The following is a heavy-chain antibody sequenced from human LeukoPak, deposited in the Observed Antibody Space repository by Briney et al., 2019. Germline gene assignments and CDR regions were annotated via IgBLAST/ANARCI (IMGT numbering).Heavy chain of an antibody. CDR1: GFTSSSYA. J-gene: IGHJ6*03. D-gene: IGHD6-13*01. Sequence: GRSLRLSCAASGFTSSSYAMHWVRQAPGKGLEWVAVISYDGSNKYYADSVKGRFTISRDNSKNTLYLQMNSLRAEDTAVYYCASAAGEYYYMDVWGKGTTVTVSS. CDR3: ASAAGEYYYMDV. V-gene: IGHV3-30*01. CDR2: ISYDGSNK.